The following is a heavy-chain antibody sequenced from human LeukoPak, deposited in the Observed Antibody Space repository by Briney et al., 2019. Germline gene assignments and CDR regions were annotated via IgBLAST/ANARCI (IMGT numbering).Heavy chain of an antibody. CDR3: ARTTEGYCRGVSCYYYYYYMDV. CDR1: GGSISSYY. CDR2: IYYSGST. Sequence: SETLSLTCTVSGGSISSYYWSWIRQPPGKGLEWVGYIYYSGSTNYNPSLKSRVAISVDTSKNQFSLKLSSVTAADTAVYYCARTTEGYCRGVSCYYYYYYMDVWGKGTTVTVSS. V-gene: IGHV4-59*01. D-gene: IGHD2-15*01. J-gene: IGHJ6*03.